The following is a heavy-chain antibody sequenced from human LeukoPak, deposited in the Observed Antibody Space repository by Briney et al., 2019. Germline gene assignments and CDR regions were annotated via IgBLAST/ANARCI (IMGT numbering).Heavy chain of an antibody. D-gene: IGHD5-24*01. Sequence: GGSLRLSCAPSGFTFSDYYMSWIRQAPGKGLEWVSYISSSSSYTKYADSVKGRFTISRDNAKNSLHLQMNSLRAEDTAVYYCASSLTPGDGYNSRPFDYWGQGTLVTVSS. CDR3: ASSLTPGDGYNSRPFDY. V-gene: IGHV3-11*06. J-gene: IGHJ4*02. CDR2: ISSSSSYT. CDR1: GFTFSDYY.